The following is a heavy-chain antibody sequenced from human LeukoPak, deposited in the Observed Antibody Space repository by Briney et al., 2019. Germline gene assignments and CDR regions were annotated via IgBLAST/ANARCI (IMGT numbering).Heavy chain of an antibody. V-gene: IGHV3-30*18. CDR1: GFTFSSYG. J-gene: IGHJ6*02. D-gene: IGHD6-6*01. CDR2: ISYEGSNK. Sequence: GGSLRLSCAASGFTFSSYGMHWVRQAPGKGLEWVAVISYEGSNKYYADSVKGRFTISRDNSKNTLYLQMNSLRAEDAAVYYCAKDIAAQGYYYYGMDVWGQGTTVTVSS. CDR3: AKDIAAQGYYYYGMDV.